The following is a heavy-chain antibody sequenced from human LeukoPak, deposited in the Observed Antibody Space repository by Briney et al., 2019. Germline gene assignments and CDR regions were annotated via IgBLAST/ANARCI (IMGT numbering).Heavy chain of an antibody. Sequence: PGGSLRLSCTVSGFTFTIHGMHWVRQAPGKGLEWVAYIGHDGRDIYYADSVKGRFTISRDNSKNTVHLQMNSLKVEDTAVYYCARDLIGGWSCDHWGQGTLVTVSS. J-gene: IGHJ4*02. CDR1: GFTFTIHG. CDR3: ARDLIGGWSCDH. CDR2: IGHDGRDI. D-gene: IGHD1-26*01. V-gene: IGHV3-30*02.